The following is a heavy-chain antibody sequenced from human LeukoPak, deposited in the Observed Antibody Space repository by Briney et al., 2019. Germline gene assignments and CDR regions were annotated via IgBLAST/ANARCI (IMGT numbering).Heavy chain of an antibody. CDR3: ARHVITMVRGVINSYFDC. CDR2: IYYSGST. D-gene: IGHD3-10*01. CDR1: GGSISSSSYY. J-gene: IGHJ4*02. Sequence: SETLSLTCTVSGGSISSSSYYWGWIRQPPGKGLEWIGSIYYSGSTYYNPSLKSRVTISVDTSKNQFSLKLSSVTAADTAVYYCARHVITMVRGVINSYFDCWGQGTLVTVSS. V-gene: IGHV4-39*01.